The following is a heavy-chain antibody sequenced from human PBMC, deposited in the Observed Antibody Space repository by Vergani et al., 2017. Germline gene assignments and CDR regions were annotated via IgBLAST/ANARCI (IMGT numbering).Heavy chain of an antibody. CDR3: AREMAVAGMDY. J-gene: IGHJ4*02. CDR1: GFTFSDYY. D-gene: IGHD6-19*01. V-gene: IGHV3-11*06. Sequence: VQLLESGGGLVQPGGSLRLSCAASGFTFSDYYMSWIRRAPGKGLEWVSYISSSSSYTNYADSVKGRFPISRDNAKNSLYLQMNSLRAEDTAMDYCAREMAVAGMDYWGQGTLVTVSS. CDR2: ISSSSSYT.